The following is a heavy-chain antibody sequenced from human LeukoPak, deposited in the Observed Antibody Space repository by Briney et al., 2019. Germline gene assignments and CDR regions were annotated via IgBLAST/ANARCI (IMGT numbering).Heavy chain of an antibody. CDR1: GFKFSSFS. J-gene: IGHJ4*02. Sequence: WGSLRLSCAASGFKFSSFSMGWVRQAPGKGLEWLSYITSTSSATYYADSLQGRFTISRDNAKNSLYLQINSLRADDTAVYYCAKERNIVVVVAATNWGQGTLVTVSS. D-gene: IGHD2-15*01. CDR2: ITSTSSAT. V-gene: IGHV3-48*04. CDR3: AKERNIVVVVAATN.